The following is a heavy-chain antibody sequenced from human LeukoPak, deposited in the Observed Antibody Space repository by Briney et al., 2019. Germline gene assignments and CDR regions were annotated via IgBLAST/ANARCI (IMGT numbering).Heavy chain of an antibody. CDR1: GGTFSSYA. Sequence: ASVKVSCKASGGTFSSYAISWVRQAPGQGLEWMGRIIPILGIANYAQKFQGRVTITADKSTSTAYMELSSLRSEDTAVYYCARMYNSGRPDYWGQGTLVTVSS. CDR3: ARMYNSGRPDY. V-gene: IGHV1-69*04. J-gene: IGHJ4*02. CDR2: IIPILGIA. D-gene: IGHD6-19*01.